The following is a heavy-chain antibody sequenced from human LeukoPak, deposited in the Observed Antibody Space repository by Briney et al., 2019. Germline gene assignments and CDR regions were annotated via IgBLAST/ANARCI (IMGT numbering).Heavy chain of an antibody. J-gene: IGHJ4*02. CDR1: GYSISSGYY. CDR2: IYHSGST. V-gene: IGHV4-38-2*02. D-gene: IGHD1-7*01. Sequence: PSETLSLTCTVSGYSISSGYYWGWIRQPPGKGLEWIGSIYHSGSTYYNPSLKSRVTISVDTSKNQFSLKLSSVTAADTAVYYCERGGTIDYWGQGTLVTVSS. CDR3: ERGGTIDY.